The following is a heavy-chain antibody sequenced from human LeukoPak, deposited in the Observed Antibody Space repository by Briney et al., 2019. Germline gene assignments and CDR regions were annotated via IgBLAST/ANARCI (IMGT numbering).Heavy chain of an antibody. CDR3: ARGGASSRTRNWFDP. CDR1: GGTFSSYA. J-gene: IGHJ5*02. CDR2: IIPIFGTA. V-gene: IGHV1-69*01. D-gene: IGHD6-13*01. Sequence: AASVKVSCKASGGTFSSYAISWVRQAPGQGLEWMGGIIPIFGTANYAQKFQGRVTITADESTSTAYMELRSLRSDDTAVYYCARGGASSRTRNWFDPWGQGTLVTVSS.